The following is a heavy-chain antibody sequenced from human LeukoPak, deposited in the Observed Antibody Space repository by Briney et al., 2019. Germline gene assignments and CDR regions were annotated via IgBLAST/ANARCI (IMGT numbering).Heavy chain of an antibody. Sequence: PGGSLRLSCAASGFTFSCYAMRWVRQAAGGGLEWVLVLSGSGSNTYYADPVKGRFTNSRDNSKNTLYLQMNTLRAEDTAVYYCAKDRRPTTVVAYPSDWGQGTLVTVSS. CDR3: AKDRRPTTVVAYPSD. J-gene: IGHJ4*02. CDR1: GFTFSCYA. CDR2: LSGSGSNT. D-gene: IGHD4-11*01. V-gene: IGHV3-23*01.